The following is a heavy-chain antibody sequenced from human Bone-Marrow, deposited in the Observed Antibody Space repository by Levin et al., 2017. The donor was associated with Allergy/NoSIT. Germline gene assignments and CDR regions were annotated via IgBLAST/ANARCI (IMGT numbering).Heavy chain of an antibody. CDR3: AGGREYCSGGSCSNDYYYYYGMDV. Sequence: KISCKASGGTFSSYAISWVRQAPGQGLEWMGGIIPIFGTANYAQKFQGRVTITADESTSTAYMELSSLRSEDTAVYYCAGGREYCSGGSCSNDYYYYYGMDVWGQGTTVTVSS. D-gene: IGHD2-15*01. V-gene: IGHV1-69*01. J-gene: IGHJ6*02. CDR1: GGTFSSYA. CDR2: IIPIFGTA.